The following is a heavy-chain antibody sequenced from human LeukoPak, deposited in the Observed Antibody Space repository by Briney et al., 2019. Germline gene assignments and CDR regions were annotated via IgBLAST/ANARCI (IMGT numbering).Heavy chain of an antibody. CDR3: ARGFGTSWYDY. Sequence: ASVKLSCKTSGYTFTVNYMHWVRQAPGQGLEWVGWINSNSGATSYAQKSQGRGTMTRDTSISTAYMELSRLTPDDTAVYYCARGFGTSWYDYWGQGTLVTVSS. CDR1: GYTFTVNY. J-gene: IGHJ4*02. D-gene: IGHD6-13*01. CDR2: INSNSGAT. V-gene: IGHV1-2*02.